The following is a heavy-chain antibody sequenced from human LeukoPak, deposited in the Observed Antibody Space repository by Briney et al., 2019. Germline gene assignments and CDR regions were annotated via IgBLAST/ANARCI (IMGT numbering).Heavy chain of an antibody. J-gene: IGHJ4*02. Sequence: SETLSLTCTVSGGSISSGDYYWGWIRQPPGKGLEWIGSIYHSGSTYYNPSLKSRVTISVDTSKNQFSLKLSSVTAADTAVYYCARLGGRIAAAGPNFDYWGQGTLVTVSS. CDR3: ARLGGRIAAAGPNFDY. CDR1: GGSISSGDYY. V-gene: IGHV4-39*07. CDR2: IYHSGST. D-gene: IGHD6-13*01.